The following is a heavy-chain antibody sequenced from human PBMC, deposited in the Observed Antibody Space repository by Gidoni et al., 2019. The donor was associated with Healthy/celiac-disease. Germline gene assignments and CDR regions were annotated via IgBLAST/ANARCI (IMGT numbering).Heavy chain of an antibody. Sequence: EVQLLESGGGLVQPGGSLRLSCAASGFTFSSYAMSWVRQAPGKGLGWVSAISGSGGSTYYADSVKGQFTISRDNSKNTLYLQMNSLRAEDTAVYYCAKTTSSSWYRGVDYWGQGTLVTVSS. CDR1: GFTFSSYA. V-gene: IGHV3-23*01. CDR2: ISGSGGST. D-gene: IGHD6-13*01. CDR3: AKTTSSSWYRGVDY. J-gene: IGHJ4*02.